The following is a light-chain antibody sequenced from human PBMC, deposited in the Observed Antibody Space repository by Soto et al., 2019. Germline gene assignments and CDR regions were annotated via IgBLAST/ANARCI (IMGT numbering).Light chain of an antibody. CDR2: AVS. CDR1: NSDVGHYNY. CDR3: SSYTSSSTYV. V-gene: IGLV2-14*01. J-gene: IGLJ1*01. Sequence: QSVLTQPASVSGSPGQSISISCTGTNSDVGHYNYVSWYQQHPGKAPKLMIYAVSNRPSGVSNRFSGSKSGNTASLTISGLQADDEADYYCSSYTSSSTYVFGTGTKLTVL.